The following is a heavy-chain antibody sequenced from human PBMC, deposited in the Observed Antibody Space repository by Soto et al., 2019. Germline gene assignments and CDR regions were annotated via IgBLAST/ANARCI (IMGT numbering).Heavy chain of an antibody. CDR2: IIPIFGTA. CDR3: ARDRAGSPYYYYGMDV. CDR1: GGTFSSYA. Sequence: QVQLVQSGAEVKKPGSSVKVSCKASGGTFSSYAFSWVRQAPGQGLEWMGGIIPIFGTANYAQKFQGRVTITADESTSTAYMELSSLRSEDTAVYYCARDRAGSPYYYYGMDVWGQGTTVTVSS. D-gene: IGHD2-15*01. J-gene: IGHJ6*02. V-gene: IGHV1-69*01.